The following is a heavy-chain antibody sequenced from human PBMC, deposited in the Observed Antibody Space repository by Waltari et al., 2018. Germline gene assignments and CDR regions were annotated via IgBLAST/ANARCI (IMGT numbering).Heavy chain of an antibody. CDR2: FDPEDAET. D-gene: IGHD7-27*01. J-gene: IGHJ4*02. CDR1: GYSLTELT. V-gene: IGHV1-24*01. CDR3: AAKEAWGNRAFDY. Sequence: QVQLVQSGAEVKKPGASVRIYCKISGYSLTELTVHWVRQAPGKGLEWMGGFDPEDAETIVAQRFQGRVTMTEETSPETAYMELSSLSSEDTAVYFCAAKEAWGNRAFDYWGQGTLVTVSS.